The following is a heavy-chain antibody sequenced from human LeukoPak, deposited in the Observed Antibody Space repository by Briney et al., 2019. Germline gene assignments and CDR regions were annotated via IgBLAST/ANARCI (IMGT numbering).Heavy chain of an antibody. CDR1: GGSISSGSYY. Sequence: PSQTLSLTCTVSGGSISSGSYYWSWIRQPAGKGLEWIGRIYTSGSTNYNPSLKSRVTISVDTSKNQFSLKLSSVTAADTAVYYCARGPVGGTTYNDGDAFDIWGQGTMVTVSS. J-gene: IGHJ3*02. CDR2: IYTSGST. CDR3: ARGPVGGTTYNDGDAFDI. D-gene: IGHD1-7*01. V-gene: IGHV4-61*02.